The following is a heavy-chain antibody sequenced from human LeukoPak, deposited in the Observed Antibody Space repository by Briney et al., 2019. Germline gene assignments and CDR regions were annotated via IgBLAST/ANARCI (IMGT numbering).Heavy chain of an antibody. CDR3: ARDSSGGYGFIDY. CDR2: INHSGSP. J-gene: IGHJ4*02. D-gene: IGHD5-12*01. CDR1: GGSFSDYY. Sequence: SETLSLTCAVYGGSFSDYYWTWIHQPPGKGLEWIGEINHSGSPNNNPSLKSRVSILFDTSKNQFSLKLTSVTAADTAVYYCARDSSGGYGFIDYWGQGSLVTVSS. V-gene: IGHV4-34*01.